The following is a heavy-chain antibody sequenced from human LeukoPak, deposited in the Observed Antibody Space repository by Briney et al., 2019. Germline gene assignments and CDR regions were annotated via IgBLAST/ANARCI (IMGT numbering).Heavy chain of an antibody. J-gene: IGHJ4*02. CDR1: GFTFSSYA. CDR2: IGGSGGST. D-gene: IGHD2-2*01. Sequence: RPGGSLRLSCAASGFTFSSYAMSWVRQAPGKGLEWASAIGGSGGSTYYADSVKGRFTISRDNSKNTLYLQMNSLRAEDTAVYYCAILDFVVVPAALHNWGQGTLVTVSS. CDR3: AILDFVVVPAALHN. V-gene: IGHV3-23*01.